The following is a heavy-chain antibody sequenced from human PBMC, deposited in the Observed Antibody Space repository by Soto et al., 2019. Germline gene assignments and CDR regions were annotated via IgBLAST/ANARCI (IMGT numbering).Heavy chain of an antibody. D-gene: IGHD4-4*01. V-gene: IGHV3-9*01. CDR3: TRDIFRTITTVDF. CDR2: ISWNGAFI. CDR1: GFDFDDHA. Sequence: EVQLVESGGGLVQPGRSLRLSCVASGFDFDDHAMSWVRQAPGKGLEWVSGISWNGAFIGYVNSVRGRFTISRDDAKNSLYLQMNSLRPEDTALYYCTRDIFRTITTVDFWGQGTLVTVSS. J-gene: IGHJ4*02.